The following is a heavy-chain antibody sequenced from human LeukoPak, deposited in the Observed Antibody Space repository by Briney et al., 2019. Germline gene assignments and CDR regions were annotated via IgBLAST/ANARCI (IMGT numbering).Heavy chain of an antibody. CDR1: GGSISSSSYY. CDR2: IYYSGST. J-gene: IGHJ6*02. CDR3: ARVSTFDYYGSGSYYLDV. D-gene: IGHD3-10*01. Sequence: SETLSLTCTVSGGSISSSSYYWGWIRQPPGKGLEWIGSIYYSGSTYYNPSLKSRFTMSLDTSKNQFSLKLSSVTAADTAVYYCARVSTFDYYGSGSYYLDVWGQGTTVTVSS. V-gene: IGHV4-39*07.